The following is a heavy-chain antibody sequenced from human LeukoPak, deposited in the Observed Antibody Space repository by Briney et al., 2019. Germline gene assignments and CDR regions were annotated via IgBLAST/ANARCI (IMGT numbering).Heavy chain of an antibody. V-gene: IGHV3-23*01. CDR3: AEREYSGSYYPRGAFDI. CDR2: ISDSGGST. D-gene: IGHD1-26*01. Sequence: QPGGSLRLSCAASEFTFSSYAMSWVRQAPGKGLEWVSAISDSGGSTYYADSVKGRFTISRDNSKNTLYLQMNSLRAEDTAVYYCAEREYSGSYYPRGAFDIWGQGTMVTVSS. J-gene: IGHJ3*02. CDR1: EFTFSSYA.